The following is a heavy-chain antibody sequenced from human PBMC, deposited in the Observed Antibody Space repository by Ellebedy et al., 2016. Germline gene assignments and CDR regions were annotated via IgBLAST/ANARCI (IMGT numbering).Heavy chain of an antibody. CDR3: ARSANFRTAGSSWYGGVKVDY. Sequence: SETLSLTXTVSGGSISSYYWSWIRQPPGKGLEWIGYIYYSGSTNYNPSLKSRVTISVDTSKNQFSLKLSSVTAADTAVYYCARSANFRTAGSSWYGGVKVDYWGQGTLVTVSS. D-gene: IGHD6-13*01. CDR1: GGSISSYY. CDR2: IYYSGST. V-gene: IGHV4-59*01. J-gene: IGHJ4*02.